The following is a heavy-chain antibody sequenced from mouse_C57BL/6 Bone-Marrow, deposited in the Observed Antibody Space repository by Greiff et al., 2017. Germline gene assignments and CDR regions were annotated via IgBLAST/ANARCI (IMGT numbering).Heavy chain of an antibody. CDR2: INPSSGYT. CDR1: GYTFTSYW. D-gene: IGHD1-1*01. J-gene: IGHJ2*01. V-gene: IGHV1-7*01. Sequence: VQLQQSGAELAKPGASVKLSCKASGYTFTSYWMHWVKQRPGQGLEWIGYINPSSGYTKYNQKFKDKATLTADKSSRTAYMQLSSLTYEDSAVYYCARHYYGSSPDYWGQGTTLTVSS. CDR3: ARHYYGSSPDY.